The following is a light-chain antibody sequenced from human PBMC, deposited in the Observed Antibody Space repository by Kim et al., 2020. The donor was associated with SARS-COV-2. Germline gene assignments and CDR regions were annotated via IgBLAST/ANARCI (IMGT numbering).Light chain of an antibody. Sequence: EIVLTQSPATLSLSPGQRATLSCRASQSIDNNFLAWYQQKPGQAPSLLIYGASRRATGIPDRFSGSGSGTDFTLTISRLEPNDFAVYYCQQYGSSPLTFGGGTKVDIK. CDR2: GAS. CDR1: QSIDNNF. J-gene: IGKJ4*01. V-gene: IGKV3-20*01. CDR3: QQYGSSPLT.